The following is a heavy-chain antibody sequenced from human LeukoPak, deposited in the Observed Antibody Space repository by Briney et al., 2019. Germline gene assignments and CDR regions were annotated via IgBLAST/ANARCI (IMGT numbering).Heavy chain of an antibody. V-gene: IGHV3-23*01. Sequence: GGSLRLSCAASGFTFSSYEMNWVRQAPGKGLEWVSAISGNGGSTYYADSVKGRFTISRDNSKNTQFLQMNSLRAEDTAVYYCASPYSSSWYLPWGQGTLVTVSA. CDR1: GFTFSSYE. J-gene: IGHJ5*02. CDR2: ISGNGGST. CDR3: ASPYSSSWYLP. D-gene: IGHD6-13*01.